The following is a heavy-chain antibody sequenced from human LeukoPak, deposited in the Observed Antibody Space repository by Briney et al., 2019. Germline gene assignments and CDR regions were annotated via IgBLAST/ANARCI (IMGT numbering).Heavy chain of an antibody. CDR3: ARQVVAVAGTGYFDY. J-gene: IGHJ4*02. CDR1: GGSISSYY. D-gene: IGHD6-19*01. V-gene: IGHV4-59*08. Sequence: SETLSLTCTVSGGSISSYYWSWIRQPPGKGLEWMGYIYYSGSTNYNPSLKSRGTISVDTSKNQFSLKLNSVTAADTAVYFCARQVVAVAGTGYFDYWGQGTLVTVSS. CDR2: IYYSGST.